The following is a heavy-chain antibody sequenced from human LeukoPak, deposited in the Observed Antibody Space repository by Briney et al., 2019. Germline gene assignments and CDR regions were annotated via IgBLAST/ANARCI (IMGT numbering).Heavy chain of an antibody. CDR3: VRVDYSNAFDI. V-gene: IGHV1-8*03. CDR1: GYTFTNFD. J-gene: IGHJ3*02. CDR2: MNPNSGNS. Sequence: ASVKVSCKASGYTFTNFDINWVRQATGQGLEWMGWMNPNSGNSGCAQKFQDRVTITRNTSITTTYLELSSLRSEDTAVYYCVRVDYSNAFDIWGQGAMLTVSS. D-gene: IGHD4-11*01.